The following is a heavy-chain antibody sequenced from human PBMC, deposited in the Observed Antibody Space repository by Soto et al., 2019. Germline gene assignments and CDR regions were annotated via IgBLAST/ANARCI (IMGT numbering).Heavy chain of an antibody. Sequence: GASVKVSCKASGGTFSSYAISWVRQAPGQGLEWMGGIIPIFGTANYAQKFQGRVTITADESTSTAYMELSSLRSEDTAVYYCARKGGTIFGVVNPRSFYYYYGVDVWGQGTTVTVSS. V-gene: IGHV1-69*13. CDR3: ARKGGTIFGVVNPRSFYYYYGVDV. CDR2: IIPIFGTA. D-gene: IGHD3-3*01. CDR1: GGTFSSYA. J-gene: IGHJ6*02.